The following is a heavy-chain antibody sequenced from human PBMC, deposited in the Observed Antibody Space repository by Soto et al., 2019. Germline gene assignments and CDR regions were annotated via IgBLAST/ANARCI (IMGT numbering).Heavy chain of an antibody. V-gene: IGHV3-11*01. D-gene: IGHD3-10*01. Sequence: QVLLVESGGKLVKPGESLRLSCAASGFTFSDYYMSWIRQAPGRGLEWVSYISSSDSGTYYADSVKGRFTISRDNAKMSLYLQMNSLRVEDTAVYYCAREGPMLRGVIHEDFWGQGTRVTVSS. J-gene: IGHJ4*02. CDR2: ISSSDSGT. CDR3: AREGPMLRGVIHEDF. CDR1: GFTFSDYY.